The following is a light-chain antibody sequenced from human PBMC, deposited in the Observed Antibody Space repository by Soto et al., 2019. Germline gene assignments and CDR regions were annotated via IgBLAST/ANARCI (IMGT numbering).Light chain of an antibody. CDR2: DTS. CDR3: QEYIQWPPGM. J-gene: IGKJ1*01. V-gene: IGKV3-15*01. CDR1: QSVSSN. Sequence: EIVMTQSPATLSVSPGERATLSCRASQSVSSNLARYQQRPGQVPRLLIYDTSTRAPGISARFSGSGSGTEFTLTISSLQSEDFAVYYCQEYIQWPPGMFGPGTKVDIK.